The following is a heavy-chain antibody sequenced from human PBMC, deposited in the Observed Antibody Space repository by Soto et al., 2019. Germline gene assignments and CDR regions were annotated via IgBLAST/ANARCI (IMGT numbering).Heavy chain of an antibody. CDR2: IYYSGST. CDR1: GGSINSGDYF. Sequence: QVQLQESGPGLVKPSQTLSLTCTVSGGSINSGDYFWNWIRQHPGKGLEWIGSIYYSGSTYYNPSLKSRLTISIDTSKNQFSLKVTSVTAADTAVYYCARGRPFLEWSGPCDYWGQGTLVTVSS. J-gene: IGHJ4*02. CDR3: ARGRPFLEWSGPCDY. D-gene: IGHD3-3*02. V-gene: IGHV4-31*03.